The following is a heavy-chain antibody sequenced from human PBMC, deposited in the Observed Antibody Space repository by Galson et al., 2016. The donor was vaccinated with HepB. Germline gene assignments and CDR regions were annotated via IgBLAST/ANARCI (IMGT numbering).Heavy chain of an antibody. CDR2: TYYSGKT. CDR1: GGSIGRGGFY. CDR3: ARTDARRITGFYFDF. V-gene: IGHV4-31*03. D-gene: IGHD1-1*01. Sequence: TLSLTCTVSGGSIGRGGFYWSWIRQHPGKGLEWIGSTYYSGKTYYNPSLKSRMSISVDTSKNEFSLGVRSVTAADTAVYYCARTDARRITGFYFDFWGQGALVTVSS. J-gene: IGHJ4*02.